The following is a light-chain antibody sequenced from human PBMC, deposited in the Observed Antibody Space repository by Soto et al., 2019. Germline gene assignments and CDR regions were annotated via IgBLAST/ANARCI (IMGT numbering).Light chain of an antibody. CDR3: PQYKSYWT. V-gene: IGKV1-17*01. CDR2: AAS. J-gene: IGKJ1*01. CDR1: QSISSY. Sequence: DIQITQSPSSLSASVGDRVTLTFRASQSISSYLNWYQQKPGKDPKLLIYAASSLQSGVPSRFSGSGSGTEFTLPLNSLQPEEFATYDCPQYKSYWTCGQGAKVDIK.